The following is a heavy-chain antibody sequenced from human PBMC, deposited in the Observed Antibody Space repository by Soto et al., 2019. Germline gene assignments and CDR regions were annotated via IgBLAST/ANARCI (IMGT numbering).Heavy chain of an antibody. CDR2: IYHSGST. Sequence: PSETLSLTCTVSGGSISSGDYYWSWIRQPPGKGLEWIGYIYHSGSTYYNPSLKSRVTISVNTSKNQFSLKLSSVTAADRAVYYCARERPDESTLEPWGQGTLVTVA. D-gene: IGHD6-6*01. J-gene: IGHJ5*02. V-gene: IGHV4-30-4*01. CDR3: ARERPDESTLEP. CDR1: GGSISSGDYY.